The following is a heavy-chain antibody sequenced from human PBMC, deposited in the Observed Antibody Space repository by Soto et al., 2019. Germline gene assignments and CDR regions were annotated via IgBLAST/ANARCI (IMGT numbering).Heavy chain of an antibody. V-gene: IGHV3-23*01. CDR1: GFTFSSYA. CDR2: ISGSGGST. Sequence: PGGSLRLSCAAYGFTFSSYAMSWVRQAPGKGLEWVSAISGSGGSTYYADSVKGRFTISRDNSKNTLYLQMNSLRAEDTAVYYCAKDSLWFGELLPFDYWGQGTLVTVSS. D-gene: IGHD3-10*01. J-gene: IGHJ4*02. CDR3: AKDSLWFGELLPFDY.